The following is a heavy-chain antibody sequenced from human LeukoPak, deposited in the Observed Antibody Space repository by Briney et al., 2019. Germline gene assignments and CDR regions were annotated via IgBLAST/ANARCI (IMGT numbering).Heavy chain of an antibody. J-gene: IGHJ4*02. Sequence: GGSLRLSCAVSGFTVATNYMSWVRQAPGKGLEWVSVIYSGGTTNYADSVRARFTISRDSSANTLYLQMDNLRVEDTAVYYCVRDHFYDCSGYYAHWGQGTLVTVSS. CDR3: VRDHFYDCSGYYAH. CDR2: IYSGGTT. D-gene: IGHD3-9*01. CDR1: GFTVATNY. V-gene: IGHV3-66*01.